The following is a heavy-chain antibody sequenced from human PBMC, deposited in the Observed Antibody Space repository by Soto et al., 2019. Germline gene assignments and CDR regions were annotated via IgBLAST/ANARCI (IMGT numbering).Heavy chain of an antibody. CDR3: ARLVFLEWQDNYGMDV. D-gene: IGHD3-3*01. V-gene: IGHV4-39*01. Sequence: PSETLSLTCTVSGGSISSSSYYWGWIRQPPGKGLEWIGSIYYSGSTYYNPSLKSRVTISVDTSKNQFSLKLSSVTAADTAVYYCARLVFLEWQDNYGMDVWGKGTTVTVPS. J-gene: IGHJ6*04. CDR1: GGSISSSSYY. CDR2: IYYSGST.